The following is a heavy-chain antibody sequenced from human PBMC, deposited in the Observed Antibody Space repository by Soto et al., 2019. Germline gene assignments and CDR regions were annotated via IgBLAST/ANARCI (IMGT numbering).Heavy chain of an antibody. Sequence: EVQLVESGGGLVQPGGSLRLSCAASGFSFSSHWMTWVRQTPGKGLEWVANIKEDGSQKYYVDSVKGRFTIRRDNANTSLSLQLNSLRVEYTAVYYCARDGRYCTWSDCRGEDSDVWGQGTVVTVSS. CDR1: GFSFSSHW. CDR2: IKEDGSQK. J-gene: IGHJ3*01. D-gene: IGHD2-8*01. CDR3: ARDGRYCTWSDCRGEDSDV. V-gene: IGHV3-7*01.